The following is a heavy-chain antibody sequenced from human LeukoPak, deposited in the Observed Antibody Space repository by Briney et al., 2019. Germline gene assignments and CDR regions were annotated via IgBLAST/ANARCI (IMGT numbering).Heavy chain of an antibody. CDR3: ANVPSY. Sequence: GGSLRLSCAASGFTFSSYAMSWVRQAPGKGLEWVANIKQDGSEKYYVDSVKGRFTISRDNAKNTLYLQMNSLRAEDTAVYYCANVPSYWGQGTLVTVSS. J-gene: IGHJ4*02. CDR1: GFTFSSYA. V-gene: IGHV3-7*01. CDR2: IKQDGSEK. D-gene: IGHD3-16*01.